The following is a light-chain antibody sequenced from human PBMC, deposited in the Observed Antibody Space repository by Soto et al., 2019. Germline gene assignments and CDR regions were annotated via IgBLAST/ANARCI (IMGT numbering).Light chain of an antibody. CDR1: SSDVGGNNY. V-gene: IGLV2-11*01. CDR3: CSYAGSYTHV. CDR2: DVS. Sequence: QSPLTQPRSVSGSPGQSATISYTGTSSDVGGNNYVSWYQQHPGKAPKLMIYDVSKRPSGVPDRFSGSKSGNTASLTISGLQAEDEADYYCCSYAGSYTHVFGTGTKLTFL. J-gene: IGLJ1*01.